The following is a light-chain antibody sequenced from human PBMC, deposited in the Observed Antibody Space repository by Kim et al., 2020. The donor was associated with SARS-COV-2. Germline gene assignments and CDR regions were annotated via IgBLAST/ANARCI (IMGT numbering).Light chain of an antibody. Sequence: GQSITITCTGTSSDIGTYNNVSWYKQHPGRAPNLMIYDVAKRPSGVSHRFSGSKSGNTASLTISGLQAEDEADYYCSSFARSTTWVFGGGTQLTVL. V-gene: IGLV2-14*04. CDR2: DVA. CDR1: SSDIGTYNN. CDR3: SSFARSTTWV. J-gene: IGLJ3*02.